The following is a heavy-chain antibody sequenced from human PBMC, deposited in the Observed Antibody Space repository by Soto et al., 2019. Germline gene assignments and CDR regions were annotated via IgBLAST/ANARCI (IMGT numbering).Heavy chain of an antibody. CDR2: ISAYNGNT. D-gene: IGHD6-13*01. CDR1: GYTFTSYG. Sequence: ASVKVSCKASGYTFTSYGISWVRQAPGQGLEWMGWISAYNGNTNYAQKLQGRVTMTTDTSTGTAYMELRSLRSDDTAVYYCAREGFIAAAGTGDLTEYYYGMDVWGQGTTVTVSS. CDR3: AREGFIAAAGTGDLTEYYYGMDV. J-gene: IGHJ6*02. V-gene: IGHV1-18*01.